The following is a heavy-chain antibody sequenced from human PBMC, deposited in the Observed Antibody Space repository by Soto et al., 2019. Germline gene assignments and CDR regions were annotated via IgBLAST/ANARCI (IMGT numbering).Heavy chain of an antibody. Sequence: SETLSLTCTVSGGSISSYYWSWIRQPPGKELQYIGYIYYSDSANYNPSLKSRVTISVDTSKNQFFLTLKSVTAADTAVYYCASKFGELLADAFDIWGQGTMVTVS. CDR1: GGSISSYY. CDR3: ASKFGELLADAFDI. J-gene: IGHJ3*02. CDR2: IYYSDSA. D-gene: IGHD3-10*01. V-gene: IGHV4-59*08.